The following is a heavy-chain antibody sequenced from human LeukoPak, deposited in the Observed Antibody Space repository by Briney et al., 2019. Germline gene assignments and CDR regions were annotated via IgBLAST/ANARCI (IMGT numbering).Heavy chain of an antibody. CDR1: GFTFSSYA. Sequence: PGGSLRLSCAASGFTFSSYAMSWVRQAPGKGLEWVSAISGSGGSTYYADSVKGRFTISRDNAKNSLYLQMNSLRAEDTAVYYCARGGIMITFGGVIVPWYFDYWGQGTLVTVSS. V-gene: IGHV3-23*01. CDR3: ARGGIMITFGGVIVPWYFDY. CDR2: ISGSGGST. D-gene: IGHD3-16*02. J-gene: IGHJ4*02.